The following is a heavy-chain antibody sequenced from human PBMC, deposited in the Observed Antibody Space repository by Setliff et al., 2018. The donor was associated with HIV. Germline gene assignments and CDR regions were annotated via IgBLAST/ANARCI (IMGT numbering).Heavy chain of an antibody. CDR2: VYYNGAT. CDR3: ARGHMLITYYYYYYMDV. D-gene: IGHD3-10*02. Sequence: LSLTCTVSGGSIASSTHYWAWIRQPPGKGLEWIGSVYYNGATDHNPSLKSRVTISVDTSKNQFSLKLSSVTAADTAVYYCARGHMLITYYYYYYMDVWGKGTTVTAP. J-gene: IGHJ6*03. V-gene: IGHV4-39*07. CDR1: GGSIASSTHY.